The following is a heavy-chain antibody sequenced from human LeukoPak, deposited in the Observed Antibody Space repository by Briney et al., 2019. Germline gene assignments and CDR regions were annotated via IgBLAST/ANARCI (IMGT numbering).Heavy chain of an antibody. V-gene: IGHV4-39*01. Sequence: SETLSLTCTVSGGSISSSSYYWGWLRQPPGKGLEWIGSIYYSGSTYYNPSLKSPVTISVDTSKNQFSLKLSSVTAADTAVYYCARPLYSSSWTFDYWGQGTLVTVSS. J-gene: IGHJ4*02. CDR3: ARPLYSSSWTFDY. CDR1: GGSISSSSYY. D-gene: IGHD6-13*01. CDR2: IYYSGST.